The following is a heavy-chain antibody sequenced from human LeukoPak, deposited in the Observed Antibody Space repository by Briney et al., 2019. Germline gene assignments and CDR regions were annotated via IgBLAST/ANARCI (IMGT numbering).Heavy chain of an antibody. CDR1: GGSFSSYY. CDR2: IHYTGST. Sequence: PSETLSLTCTVSGGSFSSYYWTWIRQTPGKGLEWIGFIHYTGSTNYNPSLKSRVTISVDTSKSQFSLELTSVTAADTAVYYCAGGPAVTTNDYWGQGTLVTVFS. V-gene: IGHV4-59*01. J-gene: IGHJ4*02. D-gene: IGHD4-17*01. CDR3: AGGPAVTTNDY.